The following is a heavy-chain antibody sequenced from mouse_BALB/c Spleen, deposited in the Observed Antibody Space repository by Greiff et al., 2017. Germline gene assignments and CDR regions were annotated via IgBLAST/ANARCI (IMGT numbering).Heavy chain of an antibody. CDR3: ARTMVTTLYFDY. Sequence: VQLQQSGPELVKPGASVRISCKASGYTFTSYYIHWVKQRPGQGLEWIGWIYPGNVNTKYNEKFKGKATLTADKSSSTAYMQLSSLTSEDSAVYFCARTMVTTLYFDYWGQGTTLTVSS. CDR1: GYTFTSYY. D-gene: IGHD2-2*01. V-gene: IGHV1S56*01. CDR2: IYPGNVNT. J-gene: IGHJ2*01.